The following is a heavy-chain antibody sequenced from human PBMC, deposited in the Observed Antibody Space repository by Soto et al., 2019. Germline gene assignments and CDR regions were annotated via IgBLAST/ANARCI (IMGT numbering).Heavy chain of an antibody. CDR2: INAGNGNT. Sequence: ASVNVSCKASGYTFTIYAMHWVLQAPGQRLEWMGWINAGNGNTKYSQKFQGRVTITRDTSATTAYMELSSLRSEDTAVYYCARTLYYIVTGSVYNWFDPLGQGTLVTVSS. CDR3: ARTLYYIVTGSVYNWFDP. V-gene: IGHV1-3*01. CDR1: GYTFTIYA. D-gene: IGHD3-9*01. J-gene: IGHJ5*02.